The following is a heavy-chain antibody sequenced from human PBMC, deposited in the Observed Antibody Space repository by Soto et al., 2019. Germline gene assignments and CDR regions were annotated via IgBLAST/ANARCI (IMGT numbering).Heavy chain of an antibody. CDR3: ASKGVVVAYGMDV. J-gene: IGHJ6*02. Sequence: QVQLVESGGGVVQPGRSLRLSCAASGFTFSSYGMHWVRQAPGKGLEWVAVIWYDGSNKYYADSVKGRFTISRDNSKNTLYLQMNSLRAEDTAVYYCASKGVVVAYGMDVWGQGTTVTVSS. CDR1: GFTFSSYG. CDR2: IWYDGSNK. D-gene: IGHD2-15*01. V-gene: IGHV3-33*01.